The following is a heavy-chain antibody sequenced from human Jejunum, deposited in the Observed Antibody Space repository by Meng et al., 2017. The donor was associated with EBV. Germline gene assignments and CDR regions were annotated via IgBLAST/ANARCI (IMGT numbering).Heavy chain of an antibody. D-gene: IGHD6-13*01. J-gene: IGHJ4*02. V-gene: IGHV3-23*01. CDR2: LSFSGAST. CDR1: GFTFDSYG. CDR3: AKALDNDSWYYFDY. Sequence: EVQLLESGGGLVQPGESLRLSCAASGFTFDSYGMSWVRQAPGKGLQWVSTLSFSGASTYYADSVKGRFTISRDNSKNTLYLQMNSLRAEDTAIYYCAKALDNDSWYYFDYWGQGTLVTVSS.